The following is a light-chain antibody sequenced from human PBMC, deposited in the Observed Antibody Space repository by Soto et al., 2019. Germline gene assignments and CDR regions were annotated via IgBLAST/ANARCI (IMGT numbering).Light chain of an antibody. CDR1: SSDVGGYNY. V-gene: IGLV2-11*01. CDR3: CSYAGSSSWV. Sequence: QSALTQPRSVCGSPGQSVTISCTGTSSDVGGYNYVSWYQQHPGKAPKLMIYDVSKRPSGVPDRFSGSKSGNTASLTISGLQAEDEADYYCCSYAGSSSWVFGTGTKLTVL. J-gene: IGLJ1*01. CDR2: DVS.